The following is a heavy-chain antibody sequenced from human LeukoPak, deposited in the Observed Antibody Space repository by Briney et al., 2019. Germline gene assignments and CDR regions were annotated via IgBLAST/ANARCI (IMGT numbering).Heavy chain of an antibody. CDR1: GYTLTELS. CDR3: ATDLHPNYSNFDY. J-gene: IGHJ4*02. CDR2: FDPEDGET. V-gene: IGHV1-24*01. D-gene: IGHD4-11*01. Sequence: GASVKVSCKVSGYTLTELSMHWVRQAPGKGLEWMGGFDPEDGETIYAQKFQGRVTMTEDTSADTAYMELSGLRSEDTAVYYCATDLHPNYSNFDYWGQGTLVTVSS.